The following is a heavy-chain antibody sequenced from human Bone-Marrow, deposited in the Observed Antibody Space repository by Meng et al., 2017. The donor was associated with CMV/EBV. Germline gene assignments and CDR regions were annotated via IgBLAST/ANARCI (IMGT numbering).Heavy chain of an antibody. CDR1: GGSISSYY. CDR2: IYYSGST. Sequence: SETLSLTCTVSGGSISSYYWSWIRQPPGKGLEWIGYIYYSGSTNYTPSLKSRVTISVDTSKNQFSLKLSSVTAADTAVYYCARSPSGSAGGYFVYWGQGTRVTGFS. V-gene: IGHV4-59*01. CDR3: ARSPSGSAGGYFVY. J-gene: IGHJ4*02. D-gene: IGHD1-26*01.